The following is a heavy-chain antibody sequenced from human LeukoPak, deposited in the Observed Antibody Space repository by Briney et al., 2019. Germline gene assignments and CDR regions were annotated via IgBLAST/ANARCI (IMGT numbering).Heavy chain of an antibody. CDR2: ISSSSSTI. D-gene: IGHD3-10*01. Sequence: PGGSLRLSCAASGFTFSSYSMNWVRQAPGKGLEWVSYISSSSSTIYYADSVKGRFTIFRDNAKNSLYLQMNSLRAEDTAVYYCARDDGMVRGVILCYWGQGTLVTVSS. CDR1: GFTFSSYS. V-gene: IGHV3-48*01. J-gene: IGHJ4*02. CDR3: ARDDGMVRGVILCY.